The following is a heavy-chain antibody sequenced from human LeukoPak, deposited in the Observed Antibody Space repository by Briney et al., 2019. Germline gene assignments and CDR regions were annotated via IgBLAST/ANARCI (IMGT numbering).Heavy chain of an antibody. J-gene: IGHJ4*02. CDR3: ASSSPAPFDY. V-gene: IGHV4-59*01. CDR2: IYYSGST. Sequence: PSETLSLTCAASGGTISSYDWSWIRQPPGKGLEWIVYIYYSGSTTYNPSFKSRVTISVDPSKNQFSLKLSTVTAADTAVYYCASSSPAPFDYWGQGTLVTVSS. CDR1: GGTISSYD.